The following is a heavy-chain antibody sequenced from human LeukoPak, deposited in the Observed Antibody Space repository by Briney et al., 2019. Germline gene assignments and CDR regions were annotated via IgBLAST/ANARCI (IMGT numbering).Heavy chain of an antibody. D-gene: IGHD6-19*01. J-gene: IGHJ1*01. CDR3: ARREQWLVAEYFQH. CDR2: IYPGDPDT. V-gene: IGHV5-51*01. CDR1: GYSFTSYW. Sequence: GESLKISCKGSGYSFTSYWIGRVRQMPGKGLVWMGIIYPGDPDTRYSPSFQGQVTISADKSISTAYLQWSSLKASDTAMYYCARREQWLVAEYFQHWGQGTLVTVSS.